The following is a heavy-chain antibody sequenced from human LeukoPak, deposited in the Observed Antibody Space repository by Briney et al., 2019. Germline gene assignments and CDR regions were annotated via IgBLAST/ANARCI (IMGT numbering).Heavy chain of an antibody. CDR3: AREHLGVAAADY. Sequence: GGSLRLSCAASGFTFRSYAMHWVRQAPGRGLEWVAFIRYDGSKTNYGASVKGRFTISRDNSKNTLYLQMNSLRPEDTAVYYCAREHLGVAAADYWGQGTLVTVSS. V-gene: IGHV3-30*02. D-gene: IGHD3-3*01. CDR2: IRYDGSKT. CDR1: GFTFRSYA. J-gene: IGHJ4*02.